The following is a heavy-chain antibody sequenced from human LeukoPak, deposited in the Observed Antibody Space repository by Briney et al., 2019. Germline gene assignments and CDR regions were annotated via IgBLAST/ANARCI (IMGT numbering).Heavy chain of an antibody. D-gene: IGHD3-3*01. J-gene: IGHJ4*02. CDR2: IIPIFGTA. CDR1: GGTFSSYA. CDR3: ATMGMYDLYYFDY. V-gene: IGHV1-69*01. Sequence: SVKVSCKASGGTFSSYAISWVRQAPGQGLEWMGGIIPIFGTANYAQKFQGRVTITADESTSTAYMELSSLRSEDTAVYYCATMGMYDLYYFDYWGQGTLVTVSS.